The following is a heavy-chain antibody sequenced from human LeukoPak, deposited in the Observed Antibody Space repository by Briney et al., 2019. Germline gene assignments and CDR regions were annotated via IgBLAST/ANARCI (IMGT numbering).Heavy chain of an antibody. CDR2: IKEDGSEK. CDR3: ARGSGGYNLYYYYYMDV. J-gene: IGHJ6*03. D-gene: IGHD5-24*01. CDR1: GFTFRSYW. Sequence: GGSLRLSCAASGFTFRSYWMSWVRQAPGKGLEWVANIKEDGSEKYFVDSVKGRFTISRGNAKNSLYLQMNSLRAEDTAVYYCARGSGGYNLYYYYYMDVWGKGTTVTISS. V-gene: IGHV3-7*03.